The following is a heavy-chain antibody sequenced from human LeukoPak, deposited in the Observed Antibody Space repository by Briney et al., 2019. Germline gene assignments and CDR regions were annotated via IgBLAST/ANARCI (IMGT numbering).Heavy chain of an antibody. J-gene: IGHJ4*02. CDR3: AKDGGSSGWSDFDY. CDR1: GFTFSSYA. Sequence: GGSLRLSCAASGFTFSSYAMSWVRQAPGKGLEWVSAISGSGGSTYYADSVRGRFTISRDNSKNTLYLQMNSLRAEDTAVYYCAKDGGSSGWSDFDYWGQGTLVTVSS. CDR2: ISGSGGST. V-gene: IGHV3-23*01. D-gene: IGHD6-19*01.